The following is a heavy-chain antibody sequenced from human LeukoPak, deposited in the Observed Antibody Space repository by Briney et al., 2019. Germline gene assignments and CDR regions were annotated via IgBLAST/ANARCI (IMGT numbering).Heavy chain of an antibody. D-gene: IGHD5-18*01. V-gene: IGHV4-59*08. Sequence: SETLSLTCTVSGGSISSYYWSWIRQPPGKGLEWIGSIYHSGSTYYNPSLKSRVTISVDTSKNQFSLKLSSVTAADTAVYYCARSDGGYSYLDYWGQGTLVTVSS. J-gene: IGHJ4*02. CDR2: IYHSGST. CDR3: ARSDGGYSYLDY. CDR1: GGSISSYY.